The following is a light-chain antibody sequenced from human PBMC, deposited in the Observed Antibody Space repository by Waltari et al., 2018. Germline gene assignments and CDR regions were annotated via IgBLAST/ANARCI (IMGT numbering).Light chain of an antibody. CDR2: EVS. J-gene: IGLJ2*01. CDR3: SSYTSSSTFVV. CDR1: SSDVGGYNY. Sequence: QSALTQPASVSGSPGQSITISCTGTSSDVGGYNYVSWYQQHPGKAPKLMICEVSHRPAGVSNRFSGSKYGNTASLTISGLQAEDAADYYCSSYTSSSTFVVFGGGTKLTVL. V-gene: IGLV2-14*01.